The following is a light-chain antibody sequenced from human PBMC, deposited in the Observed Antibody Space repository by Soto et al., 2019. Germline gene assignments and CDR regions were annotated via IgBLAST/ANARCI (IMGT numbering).Light chain of an antibody. Sequence: QSALTQPASVSGSPGQSITVSCIGTSSDIGGYNYVSWYQQHSGKAPKLMIHDVSNRPSVVSDRSSGSKSGNTASLTISGLQADDEAYYYCSSYASGNSQVFGGGTKLTVL. V-gene: IGLV2-14*03. CDR3: SSYASGNSQV. CDR1: SSDIGGYNY. CDR2: DVS. J-gene: IGLJ2*01.